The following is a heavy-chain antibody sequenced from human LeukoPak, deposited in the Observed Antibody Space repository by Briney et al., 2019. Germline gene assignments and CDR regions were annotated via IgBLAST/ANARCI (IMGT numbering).Heavy chain of an antibody. D-gene: IGHD3-22*01. J-gene: IGHJ4*02. CDR2: ISPYNGNT. V-gene: IGHV1-18*01. Sequence: ASVKVSCKASGYSFTNYGISWVRQAPGQGLEWMGWISPYNGNTNYAQKLQGRVTMTTDTSTSTAYMELRSLRSDDTAVYYCARDMGYYDSSGYVFFDYWGQGTLVTVSS. CDR3: ARDMGYYDSSGYVFFDY. CDR1: GYSFTNYG.